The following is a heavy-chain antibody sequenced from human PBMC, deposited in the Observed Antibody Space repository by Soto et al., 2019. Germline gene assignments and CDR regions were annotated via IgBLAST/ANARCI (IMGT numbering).Heavy chain of an antibody. D-gene: IGHD3-16*01. V-gene: IGHV3-33*01. CDR2: IWYDGSNK. Sequence: GGSLRLSCAASGFTFSSYGMHWVRQAPGKGLEWVAVIWYDGSNKYYADSVKGRFTISRDNSKNTLYLQMNSLRAEGTAVYYCARGGDYYGMDVWGQGTTVTVSS. J-gene: IGHJ6*02. CDR3: ARGGDYYGMDV. CDR1: GFTFSSYG.